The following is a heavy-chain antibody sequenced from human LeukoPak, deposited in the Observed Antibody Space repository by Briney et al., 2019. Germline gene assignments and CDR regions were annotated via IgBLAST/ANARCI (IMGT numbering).Heavy chain of an antibody. J-gene: IGHJ6*03. CDR3: TRSGCTNGVCQDYYYYYYMDV. V-gene: IGHV3-73*01. CDR1: GFTFSGSA. Sequence: GGSLRLSCAASGFTFSGSAMQCVRQASGKGLEWVGRIRSKANSYATVYAASVKGRFTISRDDSKNTAYLQMNSLKTEDTAVYYCTRSGCTNGVCQDYYYYYYMDVWGKGATVTVSS. CDR2: IRSKANSYAT. D-gene: IGHD2-8*01.